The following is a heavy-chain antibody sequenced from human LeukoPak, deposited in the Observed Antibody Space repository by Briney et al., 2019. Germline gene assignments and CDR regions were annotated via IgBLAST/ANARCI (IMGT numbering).Heavy chain of an antibody. CDR1: GFTFTTYG. CDR2: ISYNGGYR. D-gene: IGHD2-15*01. V-gene: IGHV3-33*05. Sequence: GGSLRLSCAASGFTFTTYGLHWVRQAPGKGLEWVAVISYNGGYRHYADSVKGRFTISRDDSKNTLYLQMNSLRADDTAVYYCARQYCSGDNCSFSDWGQGTLVTVSS. CDR3: ARQYCSGDNCSFSD. J-gene: IGHJ4*02.